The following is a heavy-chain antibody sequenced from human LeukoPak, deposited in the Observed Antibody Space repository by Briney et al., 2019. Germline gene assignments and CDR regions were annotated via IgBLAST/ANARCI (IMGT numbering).Heavy chain of an antibody. CDR3: ARGSFSADAGLVLDYFHH. CDR2: INPNSGGT. CDR1: GYTFTGYY. D-gene: IGHD5-18*01. Sequence: ASVNLSCKASGYTFTGYYIHWVRQAPGQGLEWMGWINPNSGGTNYAQKFQGRVTMTRDTSISTAYMELSRLRADDTAVYYCARGSFSADAGLVLDYFHHWGEASLVTDSS. V-gene: IGHV1-2*02. J-gene: IGHJ1*01.